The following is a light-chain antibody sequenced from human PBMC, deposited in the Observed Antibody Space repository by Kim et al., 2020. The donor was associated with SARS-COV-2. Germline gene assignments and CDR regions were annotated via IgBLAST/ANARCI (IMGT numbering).Light chain of an antibody. CDR2: EVT. V-gene: IGLV2-8*01. CDR1: SSVVGCYNY. CDR3: SSYAGSNNLV. Sequence: IPTSCTETSSVVGCYNYVSWYQQHPGKAPKLRIYEVTKRPSGVPDRFSGSKSGNTASLTVSGLQAEDEADYYCSSYAGSNNLVFGGGTQLTVL. J-gene: IGLJ2*01.